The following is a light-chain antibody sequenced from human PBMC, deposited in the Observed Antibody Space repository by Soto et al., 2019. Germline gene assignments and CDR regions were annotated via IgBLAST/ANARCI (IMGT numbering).Light chain of an antibody. CDR1: SSDVGGYSH. Sequence: QSALTQPRSVSGSPGQSVTISCTGSSSDVGGYSHVSWLQQHPGKAPKLMIYDVTKRPSGVPYRFSGSKSCNTASLTISGLQAEDESDYYCCSFAGTYTIFGGGTKVTVL. CDR3: CSFAGTYTI. V-gene: IGLV2-11*01. CDR2: DVT. J-gene: IGLJ2*01.